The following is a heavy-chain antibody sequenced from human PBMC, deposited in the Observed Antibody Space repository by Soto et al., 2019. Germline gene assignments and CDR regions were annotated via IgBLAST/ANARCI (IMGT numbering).Heavy chain of an antibody. CDR2: ISSSGSTI. CDR3: ARDKTVVTASDWFDP. D-gene: IGHD2-15*01. CDR1: GLTFSDYY. J-gene: IGHJ5*02. Sequence: SLRLSCAAPGLTFSDYYMSWIRQAPGKGLEWVSYISSSGSTIYYADSVKGRFTISRDNAKNSLYLQMNSLRAEDTAVYYCARDKTVVTASDWFDPWDQGTLVTVSS. V-gene: IGHV3-11*01.